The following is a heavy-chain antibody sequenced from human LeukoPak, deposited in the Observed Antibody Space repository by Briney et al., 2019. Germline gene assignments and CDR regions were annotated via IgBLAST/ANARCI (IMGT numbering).Heavy chain of an antibody. Sequence: PGGSLRLSCATSGITFSSHWMSGVRQAPGKGLEWVAHIKQDGTEKNSVDSVKGRFTISRDNAKNSLYLQMNSLRAEDTAVYYCARLFSGSYHDGYYFDYWGQGTLVTVSS. J-gene: IGHJ4*02. D-gene: IGHD3-10*01. CDR2: IKQDGTEK. CDR1: GITFSSHW. CDR3: ARLFSGSYHDGYYFDY. V-gene: IGHV3-7*01.